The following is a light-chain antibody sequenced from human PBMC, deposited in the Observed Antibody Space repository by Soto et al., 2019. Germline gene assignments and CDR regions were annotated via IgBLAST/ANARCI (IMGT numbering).Light chain of an antibody. CDR2: DVS. CDR3: SSYTSSSTDV. V-gene: IGLV2-14*01. Sequence: QSALTQPASVSGSPGQSITISCTGTSSYVGGYNYVSWYQQHPGKAPKLMIYDVSNRPSGVSNRFSGSKSGNTASLTISGLQAEDEADYYCSSYTSSSTDVFGTGTKLTVL. CDR1: SSYVGGYNY. J-gene: IGLJ1*01.